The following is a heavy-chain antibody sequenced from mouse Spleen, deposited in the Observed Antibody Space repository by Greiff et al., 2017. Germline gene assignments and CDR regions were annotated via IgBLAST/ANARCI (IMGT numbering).Heavy chain of an antibody. CDR3: ARPPSYGSSLAWFAY. CDR2: IYPGDGDT. Sequence: QVQLQQSGAELARPGASVKLSCKASGYTFTSYWMQWVKQRPGQGLEWIGAIYPGDGDTRYTQKFKGKATLTADKSSSTAYMQLSSLASEDSAVYYCARPPSYGSSLAWFAYWGQGTLVTVSA. D-gene: IGHD1-1*01. V-gene: IGHV1-87*01. CDR1: GYTFTSYW. J-gene: IGHJ3*01.